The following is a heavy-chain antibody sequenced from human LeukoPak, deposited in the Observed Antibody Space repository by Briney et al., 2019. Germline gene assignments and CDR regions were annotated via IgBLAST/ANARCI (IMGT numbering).Heavy chain of an antibody. V-gene: IGHV4-59*12. D-gene: IGHD3-22*01. CDR1: GGSISSYY. CDR3: ARDWAGDSSGYYYRDYYYYYGMDV. Sequence: SETLSLTCTVSGGSISSYYWSWIRQPPGKGLEWIGYIYYSGSTNYNPSLKSRVTISVDTSKNQFSLKLSSVTAADTAVYYCARDWAGDSSGYYYRDYYYYYGMDVWGQGTTVTVSS. CDR2: IYYSGST. J-gene: IGHJ6*02.